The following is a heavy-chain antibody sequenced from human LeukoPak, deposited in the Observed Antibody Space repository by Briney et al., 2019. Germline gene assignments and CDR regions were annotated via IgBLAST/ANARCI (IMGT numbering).Heavy chain of an antibody. CDR1: GGSISSGGYS. J-gene: IGHJ5*02. CDR2: IYHSGST. Sequence: SQTLSLTCAVSGGSISSGGYSWSWIRQPPGMGLEWIGYIYHSGSTYYNPSLKSRVTISVDRSKNQFPLKLSSVTAADTAVYYCARVQYYGSGSYPLYVKGSREAWFDPWGQGTLVTVSS. CDR3: ARVQYYGSGSYPLYVKGSREAWFDP. D-gene: IGHD3-10*01. V-gene: IGHV4-30-2*01.